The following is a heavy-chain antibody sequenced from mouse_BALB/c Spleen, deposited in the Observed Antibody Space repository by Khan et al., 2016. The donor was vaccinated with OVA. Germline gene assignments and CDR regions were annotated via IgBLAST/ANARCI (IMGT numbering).Heavy chain of an antibody. Sequence: VQLKESGAELVRSGASVKLSCTASGFNIKDYNMHWVKQRPEQGLEWIGWIDPENGDTEYAPKFQGKATMTADTSSNTAYLQFSSLTSEDTAVYYGNAVPYYYGRDWFAYWGQGTLVTVSA. CDR1: GFNIKDYN. V-gene: IGHV14-4*02. D-gene: IGHD1-1*01. CDR3: NAVPYYYGRDWFAY. J-gene: IGHJ3*01. CDR2: IDPENGDT.